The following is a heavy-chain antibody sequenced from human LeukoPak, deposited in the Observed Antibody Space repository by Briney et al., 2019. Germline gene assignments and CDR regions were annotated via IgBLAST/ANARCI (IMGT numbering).Heavy chain of an antibody. J-gene: IGHJ4*02. CDR2: VKQDGSEK. CDR3: VRGRVPAY. V-gene: IGHV3-7*03. D-gene: IGHD2-2*01. Sequence: PGGSLRLSCAASGFTFSNDWMSWVRQAPGKGLDWVASVKQDGSEKNYVDSVKGRFTISRDNAKNSLYLQMNSLRADDTAVHYCVRGRVPAYWGQGTLVTVSS. CDR1: GFTFSNDW.